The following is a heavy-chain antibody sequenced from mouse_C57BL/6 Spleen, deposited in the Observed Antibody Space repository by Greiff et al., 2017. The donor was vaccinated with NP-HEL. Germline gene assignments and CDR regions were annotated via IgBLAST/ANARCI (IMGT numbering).Heavy chain of an antibody. CDR3: ARDEVLLLRY. CDR2: ISDGGSYT. CDR1: GFTFSSYA. V-gene: IGHV5-4*01. D-gene: IGHD1-1*01. J-gene: IGHJ3*01. Sequence: EVKVEESGGGLVKPGGSLKLSCAASGFTFSSYAMSWVRQTPEKRLEWVATISDGGSYTYYPDNVKGRFTISRDNAKNNLYLQMGHLKSEDTAMYYCARDEVLLLRYWGQGTLVTVSA.